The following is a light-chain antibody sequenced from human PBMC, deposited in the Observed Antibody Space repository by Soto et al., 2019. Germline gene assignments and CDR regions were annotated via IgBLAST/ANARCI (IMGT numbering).Light chain of an antibody. CDR3: QQYGSSPRT. CDR1: ESVSSSY. J-gene: IGKJ2*02. V-gene: IGKV3-20*01. CDR2: GAS. Sequence: EIVLTQSPGTLSLSPGERATLSCRASESVSSSYLAWYQQKPGRAPRRLIFGASTRATGIPDRFSGSGSGTDLTLTISRLEPEDFAVYYCQQYGSSPRTFGQGTKLEI.